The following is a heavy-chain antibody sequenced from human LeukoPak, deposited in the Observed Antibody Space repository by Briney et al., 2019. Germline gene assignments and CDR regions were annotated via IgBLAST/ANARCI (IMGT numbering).Heavy chain of an antibody. Sequence: GGSLRLLCAACGLTFSSFGIHSVRQAPDKGLEWVALISYDGIDKFYADSVKGRFTISRDNSKNTMYLQMNSLRPEDTAVYYCVKDRSTYYAFDLWRQGTKVTVSS. D-gene: IGHD1-1*01. V-gene: IGHV3-30*18. J-gene: IGHJ3*01. CDR1: GLTFSSFG. CDR2: ISYDGIDK. CDR3: VKDRSTYYAFDL.